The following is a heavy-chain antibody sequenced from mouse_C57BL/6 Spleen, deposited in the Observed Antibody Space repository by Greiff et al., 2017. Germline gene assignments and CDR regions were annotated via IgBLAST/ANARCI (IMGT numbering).Heavy chain of an antibody. CDR1: GYAFSSYW. J-gene: IGHJ4*01. CDR2: IYPGDGET. V-gene: IGHV1-80*01. D-gene: IGHD2-3*01. Sequence: QVQLQQSGAELVKPGASVKLSCKASGYAFSSYWMNWVTQRPGKGIEWIGQIYPGDGETNNNGKFKGKATLTADKSSSTAYMQLSSLTSEDSAVYFCAREGGYYDYYAMDYWGQGTSGTVSS. CDR3: AREGGYYDYYAMDY.